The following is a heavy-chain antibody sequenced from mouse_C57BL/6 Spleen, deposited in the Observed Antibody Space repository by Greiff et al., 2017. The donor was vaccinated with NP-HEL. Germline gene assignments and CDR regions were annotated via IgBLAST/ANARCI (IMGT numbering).Heavy chain of an antibody. CDR2: ISSGGSYT. D-gene: IGHD2-5*01. CDR1: GFTFSSYG. J-gene: IGHJ4*01. V-gene: IGHV5-6*01. CDR3: AGLGDYSNDYYAMDY. Sequence: EVQRVESGGDLVKPGGSLKLSCAASGFTFSSYGMSWVRQTPDKRLEWVATISSGGSYTYYPDSVKGRFTISRDNAKNTLYLHMSSLKSEDTAMYYCAGLGDYSNDYYAMDYWGQGTSVTVSS.